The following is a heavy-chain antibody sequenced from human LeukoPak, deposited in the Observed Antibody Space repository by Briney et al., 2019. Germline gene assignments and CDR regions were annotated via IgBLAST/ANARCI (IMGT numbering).Heavy chain of an antibody. CDR1: GGSISSSIHY. D-gene: IGHD3-10*01. J-gene: IGHJ5*02. CDR3: ARKYYGSGSYYNWFDP. V-gene: IGHV4-39*01. CDR2: IYHSGST. Sequence: SETLSLTCTVSGGSISSSIHYWGWIRQPPGKGLEWIGSIYHSGSTYYNPSLKSRVTISVDTSKNQFSLKLSSVTAADTAVYYCARKYYGSGSYYNWFDPWGQGTLVTVSS.